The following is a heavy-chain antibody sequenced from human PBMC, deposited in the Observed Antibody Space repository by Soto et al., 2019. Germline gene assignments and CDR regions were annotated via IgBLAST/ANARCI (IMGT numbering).Heavy chain of an antibody. V-gene: IGHV1-8*01. Sequence: QVQLVQSGAEVKKPGASVKVSCKASGYTFTSYDINWVRQATGQGLEWMGWMNPNSGNTGYAQKFQGRVTMTRNTSISTSYMELSSLRSEATAVYYCARGLLGGVIVPNYYYFDYWGQGTLVTVSS. CDR3: ARGLLGGVIVPNYYYFDY. J-gene: IGHJ4*02. CDR2: MNPNSGNT. CDR1: GYTFTSYD. D-gene: IGHD3-16*02.